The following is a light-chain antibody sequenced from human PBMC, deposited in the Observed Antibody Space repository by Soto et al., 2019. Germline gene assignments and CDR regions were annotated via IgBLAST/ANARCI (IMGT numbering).Light chain of an antibody. V-gene: IGKV3-11*01. CDR3: HQRQSWPRT. Sequence: EIVLTQSPATLSSSPGETATLSCRASQYFGTRLACYQHKPGQAPRLLIYYTSNRATGIPARFSGSGSGTDFTLTISSLAPEDFAIYYCHQRQSWPRTFGQGTKVDIK. J-gene: IGKJ1*01. CDR1: QYFGTR. CDR2: YTS.